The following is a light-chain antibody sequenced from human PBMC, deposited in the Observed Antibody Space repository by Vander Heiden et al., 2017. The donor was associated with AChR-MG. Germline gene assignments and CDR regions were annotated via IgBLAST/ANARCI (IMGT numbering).Light chain of an antibody. Sequence: AIRMTQSPSSFSASTGDRVTITCRASQGISSYLAWYQQKPGKAPKLLIYAASTLQSGVPSRFSGSGSGTDFTLTISCLQSEDFATYYGQQDDSYPLTFGQGTKVEIK. CDR1: QGISSY. CDR3: QQDDSYPLT. CDR2: AAS. V-gene: IGKV1-8*01. J-gene: IGKJ1*01.